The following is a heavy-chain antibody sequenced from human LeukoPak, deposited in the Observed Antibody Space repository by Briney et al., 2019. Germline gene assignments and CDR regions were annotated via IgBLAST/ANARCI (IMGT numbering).Heavy chain of an antibody. Sequence: SETLSLTCIVSGGSISSSNYYWGWIRQSPGKGLEWIGSIYSRGSTYYNPSLKSRVIVSSDMSKNQFSLMLNSVTAADTAIYYCAKDPGGDSVHWFDPWGQGTLVIVSS. CDR2: IYSRGST. V-gene: IGHV4-39*07. J-gene: IGHJ5*02. CDR1: GGSISSSNYY. CDR3: AKDPGGDSVHWFDP. D-gene: IGHD2-21*02.